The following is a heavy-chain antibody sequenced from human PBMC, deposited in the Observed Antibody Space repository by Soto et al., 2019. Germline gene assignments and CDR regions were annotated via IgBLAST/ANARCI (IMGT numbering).Heavy chain of an antibody. CDR3: ARAYFDY. J-gene: IGHJ4*02. Sequence: SETMYLTCTVSGGSISSYYWSWIRQPPGKGLEWIGYIYYSGSTNYNPSLKSRVTISVDTSKNQFSLKLSSVTAADTAVYYCARAYFDYWGQGTLVTVSS. CDR1: GGSISSYY. CDR2: IYYSGST. V-gene: IGHV4-59*01.